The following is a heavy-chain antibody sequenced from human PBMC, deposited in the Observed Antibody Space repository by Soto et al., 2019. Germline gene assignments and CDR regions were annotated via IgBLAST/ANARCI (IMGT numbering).Heavy chain of an antibody. V-gene: IGHV1-24*01. D-gene: IGHD3-16*01. Sequence: ASVKVSCKVSGCTLTELSMHWVRQAPGKGLEWMGGFDPEDGETIYAQKFQGRVTMTEDISADTAYMELSSLRSEETAVYYCATALWRLGESDAFDIWGQGTMVTV. CDR1: GCTLTELS. CDR2: FDPEDGET. J-gene: IGHJ3*02. CDR3: ATALWRLGESDAFDI.